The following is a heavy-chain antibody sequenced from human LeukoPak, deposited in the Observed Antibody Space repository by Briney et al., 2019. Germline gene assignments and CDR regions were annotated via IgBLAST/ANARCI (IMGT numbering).Heavy chain of an antibody. J-gene: IGHJ5*02. V-gene: IGHV3-7*03. Sequence: GGSLRLSCAASGFTFSNYWMSWVRQAPGKGLEWVADIKRDESEQHYVDSVKGRFTISRDNAKNSLYLQMNSLRADDTAVYYCAKTQGYYDAWGQGALVTVSS. CDR2: IKRDESEQ. CDR1: GFTFSNYW. CDR3: AKTQGYYDA. D-gene: IGHD2-15*01.